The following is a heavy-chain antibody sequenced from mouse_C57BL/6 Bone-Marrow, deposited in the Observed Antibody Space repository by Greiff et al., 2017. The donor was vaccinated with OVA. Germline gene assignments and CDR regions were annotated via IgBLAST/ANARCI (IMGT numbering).Heavy chain of an antibody. Sequence: QVHVKQSGAELVRPGASVKLSCKASGYTFTDYYINWVKQRPGQGLEWIARIYPGGGNTYYNEKFKGKATLTAEKSSSTAYMQLSSLTSEDSAVYFCARDYGSAWFAYWGQGTLVTVSA. D-gene: IGHD1-1*01. J-gene: IGHJ3*01. CDR2: IYPGGGNT. CDR1: GYTFTDYY. CDR3: ARDYGSAWFAY. V-gene: IGHV1-76*01.